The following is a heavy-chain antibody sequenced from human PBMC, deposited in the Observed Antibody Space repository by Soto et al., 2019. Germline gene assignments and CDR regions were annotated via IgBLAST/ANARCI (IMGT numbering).Heavy chain of an antibody. CDR1: GGSISSGGYY. J-gene: IGHJ3*02. Sequence: QVQLQESGPGLVKPSQTLSLTCTVSGGSISSGGYYWSWIRQHPGKGLEWIGYIYYSGSTYYNPSLKSRVTISVDTSKIQFSLKLSSVTAADTAVYYCARDGILTGYRDDAFDIWGQGTMVTVSS. CDR2: IYYSGST. D-gene: IGHD3-9*01. CDR3: ARDGILTGYRDDAFDI. V-gene: IGHV4-31*03.